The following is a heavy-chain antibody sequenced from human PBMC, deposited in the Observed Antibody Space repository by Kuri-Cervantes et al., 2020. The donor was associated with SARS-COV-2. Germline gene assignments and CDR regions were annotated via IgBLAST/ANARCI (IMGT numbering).Heavy chain of an antibody. CDR3: ARDATRGLSDWFDP. CDR1: GYTFTSYG. D-gene: IGHD3-16*02. J-gene: IGHJ5*02. Sequence: ASVKVSCKASGYTFTSYGISWVRQAPGQGLEWMGWINTNTGNPTYAQGFTGRFVFSLDTSVSTAYLQISSLKAEDTAVYYCARDATRGLSDWFDPWGQGTLVTVSS. V-gene: IGHV7-4-1*02. CDR2: INTNTGNP.